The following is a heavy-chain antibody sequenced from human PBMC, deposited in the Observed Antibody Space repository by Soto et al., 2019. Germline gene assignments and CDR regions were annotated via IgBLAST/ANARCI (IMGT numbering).Heavy chain of an antibody. Sequence: SVKVSCKASGGTFSSYSISWVRQAPGQGLEWMGGIIPIFGTANYAQKFQGRVTITADESTSTAYMELSSLRSEDTAVYYCARFCTNGVCYRLPSYYYYGMDVWGQGTTVTVSS. CDR2: IIPIFGTA. CDR3: ARFCTNGVCYRLPSYYYYGMDV. V-gene: IGHV1-69*13. J-gene: IGHJ6*02. D-gene: IGHD2-8*01. CDR1: GGTFSSYS.